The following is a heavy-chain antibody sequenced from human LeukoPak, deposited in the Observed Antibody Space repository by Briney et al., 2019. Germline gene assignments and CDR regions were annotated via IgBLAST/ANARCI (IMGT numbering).Heavy chain of an antibody. CDR3: TRDRHGMAV. J-gene: IGHJ6*02. Sequence: GGSLRLSCAASGFTLSDYDMHWVRRGTGKGLEWVSAIGAAGDTYYQGSVRGRFTISRDEAKNFLYLQMNSLRVEDTAVYYCTRDRHGMAVWGQGTTVTVSS. V-gene: IGHV3-13*01. CDR1: GFTLSDYD. CDR2: IGAAGDT.